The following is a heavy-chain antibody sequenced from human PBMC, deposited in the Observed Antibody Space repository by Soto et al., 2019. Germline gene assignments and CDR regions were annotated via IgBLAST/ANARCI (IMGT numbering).Heavy chain of an antibody. CDR2: MNPNSGNT. J-gene: IGHJ6*03. CDR3: ARWVPYDFWSGYWEYYYYYMDV. CDR1: GYTFTSYD. V-gene: IGHV1-8*01. Sequence: ASVKVSCKASGYTFTSYDINWVRQATGQGLEWMGWMNPNSGNTGYAQKFQGRVTMTRNTSISTAYMELSSLRSEDTAVYYCARWVPYDFWSGYWEYYYYYMDVWGKGTTVTVSS. D-gene: IGHD3-3*01.